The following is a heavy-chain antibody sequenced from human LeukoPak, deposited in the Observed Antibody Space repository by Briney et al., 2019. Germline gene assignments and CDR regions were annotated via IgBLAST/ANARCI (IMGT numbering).Heavy chain of an antibody. V-gene: IGHV3-23*01. CDR1: GFTFSNYA. Sequence: GGSLRLSCAVSGFTFSNYAMSWVRHAPGGGLEWISAISTDGGNTSYADSVKGRFTISRDKSKNTADLQMNSLRAEDTAVYHCARQLGYCSDGSCYFDFWGQGTLVTVSS. D-gene: IGHD2-15*01. CDR3: ARQLGYCSDGSCYFDF. CDR2: ISTDGGNT. J-gene: IGHJ4*02.